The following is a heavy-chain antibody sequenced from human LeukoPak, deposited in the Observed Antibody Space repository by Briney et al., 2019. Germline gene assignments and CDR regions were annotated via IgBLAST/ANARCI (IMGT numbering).Heavy chain of an antibody. Sequence: GGSLRLSCAPSGFTFSSYSMNWVRQAPGKGLEWVSSISSRSSYIYYADSVKGRFTIARDNAKNSLYLQMNSLRAEDTAVYYCAKSARYCSSTSGSPGGDYWGQGTLVTVSS. CDR1: GFTFSSYS. D-gene: IGHD2-2*01. J-gene: IGHJ4*02. CDR3: AKSARYCSSTSGSPGGDY. CDR2: ISSRSSYI. V-gene: IGHV3-21*04.